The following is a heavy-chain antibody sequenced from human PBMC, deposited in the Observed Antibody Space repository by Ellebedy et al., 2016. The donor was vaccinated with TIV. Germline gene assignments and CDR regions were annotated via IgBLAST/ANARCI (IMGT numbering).Heavy chain of an antibody. J-gene: IGHJ4*02. CDR1: GYSFTSYW. CDR2: IYPGKSDT. CDR3: ARRVDGATFDY. V-gene: IGHV5-51*01. Sequence: GESLKISXKGSGYSFTSYWIGWVRQMPGKGLEWMGIIYPGKSDTRYSPSSQGQVTISADKSISTAYLQWSSLKASDTAMYYCARRVDGATFDYWGQGTLVTVSS. D-gene: IGHD4-17*01.